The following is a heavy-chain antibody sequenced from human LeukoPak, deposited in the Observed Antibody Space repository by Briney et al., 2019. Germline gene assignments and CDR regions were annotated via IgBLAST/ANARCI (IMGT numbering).Heavy chain of an antibody. CDR3: AKNNRYYYYYMDV. CDR2: ISWDGGST. Sequence: PGGSLRLSCAASGFTFDDYAMHWVRQAPGKGLEWVSLISWDGGSTYYADSVKGRFTISRDNSKNSLYLQMNSLRAEDTALYYCAKNNRYYYYYMDVWGKGTTVTVSS. V-gene: IGHV3-43D*04. J-gene: IGHJ6*03. CDR1: GFTFDDYA.